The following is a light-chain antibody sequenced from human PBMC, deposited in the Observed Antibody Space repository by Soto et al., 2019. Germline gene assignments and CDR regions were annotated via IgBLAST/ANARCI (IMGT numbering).Light chain of an antibody. CDR2: NND. Sequence: QSALSQPPSASGTPGQRVTISCSGRSSNIGSNIVNWYQQLPGTAPKLLIYNNDHRPSGVPDRFSGSKSGTSASLAISGLQSEDEADYYCSAWDASLNAILFGGGTKLTVL. CDR3: SAWDASLNAIL. V-gene: IGLV1-44*01. J-gene: IGLJ2*01. CDR1: SSNIGSNI.